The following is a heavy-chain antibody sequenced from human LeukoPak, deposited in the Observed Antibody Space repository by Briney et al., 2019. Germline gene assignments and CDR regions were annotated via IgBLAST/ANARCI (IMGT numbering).Heavy chain of an antibody. V-gene: IGHV3-9*01. CDR2: ISWNSGSI. J-gene: IGHJ4*02. CDR1: GFTFDDYA. CDR3: AKVLQSYVDTAMADY. D-gene: IGHD5-18*01. Sequence: GGSLRLSCAASGFTFDDYAMHWVRQAPGKGLEWVSGISWNSGSIGYADSVKGRFTISRDNAKNSLYLQMNSLRAEDTALYYCAKVLQSYVDTAMADYWGQGTLVTASS.